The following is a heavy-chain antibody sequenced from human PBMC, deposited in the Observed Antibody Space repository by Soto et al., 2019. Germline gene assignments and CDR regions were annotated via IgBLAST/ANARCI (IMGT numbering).Heavy chain of an antibody. CDR1: GFTFSSYA. Sequence: GSLRLSCAASGFTFSSYAMSWVRQAPGKGLEWVSAISGSGGSTYYADSVKGRFTISRDNSKNTLYLQMNSLRAEDTAVYYCAKDGYSSGWYSGWFDPWGQGTLVTVSS. D-gene: IGHD6-19*01. V-gene: IGHV3-23*01. J-gene: IGHJ5*02. CDR3: AKDGYSSGWYSGWFDP. CDR2: ISGSGGST.